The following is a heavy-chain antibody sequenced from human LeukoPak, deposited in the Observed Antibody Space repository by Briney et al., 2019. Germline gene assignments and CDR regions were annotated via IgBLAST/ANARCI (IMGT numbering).Heavy chain of an antibody. CDR1: GYSFISYW. Sequence: GESLKISCKGSGYSFISYWIGWVRQMPGKGLEWMGIIYPGDSDTRYSPSFQGQVTISADKSISTAYLQWGSLKASDTAMYYCARQRSPYCSSTSCYSYYFDYWGQGTLVTVSS. V-gene: IGHV5-51*01. D-gene: IGHD2-2*01. CDR3: ARQRSPYCSSTSCYSYYFDY. CDR2: IYPGDSDT. J-gene: IGHJ4*02.